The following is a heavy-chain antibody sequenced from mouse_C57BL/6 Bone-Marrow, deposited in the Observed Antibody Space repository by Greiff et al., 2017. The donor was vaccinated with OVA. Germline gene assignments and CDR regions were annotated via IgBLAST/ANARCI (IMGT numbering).Heavy chain of an antibody. V-gene: IGHV1-82*01. CDR2: IYPGDGDT. CDR3: ARWTAY. CDR1: GYAFSSSW. J-gene: IGHJ3*01. Sequence: VKLQESGPELVKPGASVKISCKASGYAFSSSWMNWVKQRPGKGLEWIGRIYPGDGDTNYNGKFKGKATLTADKSSSTAYMQLSSLTSEDSAVYFCARWTAYWGQGTLVTVSA.